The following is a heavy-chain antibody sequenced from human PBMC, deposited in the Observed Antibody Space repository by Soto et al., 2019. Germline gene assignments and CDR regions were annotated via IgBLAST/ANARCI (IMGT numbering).Heavy chain of an antibody. CDR3: AKAPHASDYAGRGFDF. CDR1: GFSFSSYA. J-gene: IGHJ4*02. V-gene: IGHV3-23*01. D-gene: IGHD4-17*01. CDR2: ISSGGGRI. Sequence: EEQLLESGGGLEQPGGSLRLSYAASGFSFSSYAMAWVRQAPGKGREWVSAISSGGGRIYYADSVKGRFTISRDNSKNTLFLQMNSLRAEDTAVFYCAKAPHASDYAGRGFDFWGQGTLVTVSS.